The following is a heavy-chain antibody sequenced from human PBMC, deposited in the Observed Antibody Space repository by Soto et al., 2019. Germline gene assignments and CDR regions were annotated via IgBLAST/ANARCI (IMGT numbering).Heavy chain of an antibody. CDR2: IYYSGST. D-gene: IGHD3-10*01. V-gene: IGHV4-31*03. Sequence: QVQLQESGPGLVKPSQTLSLTCTVSGGSISSGGYYWSWIRQHPGKGLEWIGYIYYSGSTYYNPSLKSRVTISVDTSKNQFSLKLSSVTAADTAVYYCARDDNTMVTPGFAFDIWGQGTMVTVSS. CDR3: ARDDNTMVTPGFAFDI. J-gene: IGHJ3*02. CDR1: GGSISSGGYY.